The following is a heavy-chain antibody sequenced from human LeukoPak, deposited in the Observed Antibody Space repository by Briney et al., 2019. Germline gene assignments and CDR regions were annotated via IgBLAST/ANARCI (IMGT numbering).Heavy chain of an antibody. CDR2: ISAYNGNT. D-gene: IGHD3-22*01. Sequence: ASVKVSCKASGYTFTSYGISWVRQAPGQGLEWMGWISAYNGNTNYAQKLQGRVTMTTDTSTSTAYMELRSLRSDDTAVYYCAGGPDYYDSSGYSDYWGQGTLVTVSS. CDR1: GYTFTSYG. CDR3: AGGPDYYDSSGYSDY. J-gene: IGHJ4*02. V-gene: IGHV1-18*01.